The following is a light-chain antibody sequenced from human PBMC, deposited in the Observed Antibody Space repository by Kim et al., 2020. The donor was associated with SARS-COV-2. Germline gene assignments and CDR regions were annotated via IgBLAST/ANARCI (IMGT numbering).Light chain of an antibody. CDR1: QSVSSSY. CDR2: GAS. Sequence: LSPRERATRSCRASQSVSSSYLAWYQQKPGQAPRLLIYGASSRATGIPDRFSGSGSGTDFTLTISRLEPEDFAVYYCQQYGSSRSFGQGTKLEI. CDR3: QQYGSSRS. V-gene: IGKV3-20*01. J-gene: IGKJ2*03.